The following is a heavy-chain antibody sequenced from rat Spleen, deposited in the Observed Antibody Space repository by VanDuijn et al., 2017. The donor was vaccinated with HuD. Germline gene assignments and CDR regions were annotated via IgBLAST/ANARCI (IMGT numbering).Heavy chain of an antibody. CDR2: IIYDGSST. D-gene: IGHD1-12*02. CDR1: GFTFSDYA. CDR3: ARVMVAYWYFDF. J-gene: IGHJ1*01. Sequence: EVQLVESGGGLVQPGRSLKLSCAASGFTFSDYAMAWVRQAPKKGLEWVATIIYDGSSTYYRDSVKGRFTISRDNAKSTLYLQMDSLRSEDTATYYCARVMVAYWYFDFWGPGTMVTVSS. V-gene: IGHV5-17*01.